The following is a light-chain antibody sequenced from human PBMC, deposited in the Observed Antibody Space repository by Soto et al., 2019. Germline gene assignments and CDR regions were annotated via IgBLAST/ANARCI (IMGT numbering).Light chain of an antibody. CDR2: YVD. V-gene: IGLV2-14*03. CDR3: CSYADGSIYF. Sequence: QSALTQPASVSGSPGQSITISCTGTSRDVGAYDYVSWYLQYPDKAPQLLIYYVDHRPSGVCSRFSGSKSGNTASLTISGLQAEDEGDYYCCSYADGSIYFFGTGTKVTVL. J-gene: IGLJ1*01. CDR1: SRDVGAYDY.